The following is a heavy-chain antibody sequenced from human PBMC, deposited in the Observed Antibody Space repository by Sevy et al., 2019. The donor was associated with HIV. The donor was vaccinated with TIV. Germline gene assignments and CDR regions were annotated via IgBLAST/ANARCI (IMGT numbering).Heavy chain of an antibody. J-gene: IGHJ3*02. D-gene: IGHD1-26*01. CDR3: ARVEWELLQGSAFDI. CDR2: ISSSSSYI. V-gene: IGHV3-21*01. Sequence: GGSLRVSCAASGFTFSSYSMNWVRQAPGKGLEWVSSISSSSSYIYYADSVKGRFTISRHNAKNSLYLQMSSLRAEDTAVYYCARVEWELLQGSAFDIWGQGKMVTVS. CDR1: GFTFSSYS.